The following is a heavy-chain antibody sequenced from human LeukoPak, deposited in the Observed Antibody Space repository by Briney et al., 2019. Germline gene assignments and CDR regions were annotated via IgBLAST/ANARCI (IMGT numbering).Heavy chain of an antibody. CDR3: ATSMGGGNIDY. V-gene: IGHV3-23*01. D-gene: IGHD3-16*01. Sequence: GGSLRLSCTASGLTFGSYTMSWVRQAPGKGLEWVSGITATGSRTYYADSVKGRFTISRDSSKNTLYLQLNSLRADDTAVYYCATSMGGGNIDYWGQGALVTVSS. CDR1: GLTFGSYT. CDR2: ITATGSRT. J-gene: IGHJ4*02.